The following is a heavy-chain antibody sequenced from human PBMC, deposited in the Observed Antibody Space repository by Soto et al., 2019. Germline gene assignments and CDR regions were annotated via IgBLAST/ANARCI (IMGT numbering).Heavy chain of an antibody. CDR3: SKWGEIRLAGHDYFGMDV. CDR2: IGGGGTDT. J-gene: IGHJ6*02. Sequence: EVQLLESGGDLVQPGGSLSLSCAASGFTFSTYAMSWVRQAPGKGLEWVSGIGGGGTDTYYANSVRGRFTISRNNSDNTLYLQMNSLSAENTAVYSCSKWGEIRLAGHDYFGMDVWGQGTTVAVSS. D-gene: IGHD6-19*01. CDR1: GFTFSTYA. V-gene: IGHV3-23*01.